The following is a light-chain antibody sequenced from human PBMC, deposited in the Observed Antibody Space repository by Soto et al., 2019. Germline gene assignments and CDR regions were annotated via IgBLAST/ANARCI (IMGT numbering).Light chain of an antibody. CDR3: QHGKTFPFT. J-gene: IGKJ3*01. CDR2: TVS. Sequence: IQMTQSPSSVSASVGDTVTLSCQTSHGVSGWLAWYQQKPGKAPTLLIYTVSNLQSGVPSRFSGSGSGTDFSLTITNLQPEDFATYFGQHGKTFPFTFGPGTKVEVK. CDR1: HGVSGW. V-gene: IGKV1-12*01.